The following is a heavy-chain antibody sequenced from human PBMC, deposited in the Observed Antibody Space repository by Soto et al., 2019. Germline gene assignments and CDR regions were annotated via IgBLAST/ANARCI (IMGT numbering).Heavy chain of an antibody. CDR3: AREDSIIIPAVSDF. V-gene: IGHV3-21*01. J-gene: IGHJ4*02. CDR1: GFNFNNYG. Sequence: GSLRLSCAVSGFNFNNYGINWVRRAPGKGLEWVSSVSKSDYTYYSDSVKGRFTISRDNAKNSVSLQMNTLRAEDTAVYYCAREDSIIIPAVSDFWGQGTLVTVSS. D-gene: IGHD2-2*01. CDR2: VSKSDYT.